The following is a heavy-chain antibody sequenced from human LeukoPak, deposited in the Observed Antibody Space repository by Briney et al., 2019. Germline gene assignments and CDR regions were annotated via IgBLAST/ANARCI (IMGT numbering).Heavy chain of an antibody. CDR1: GFTFSSYW. Sequence: GGSLRLSCAASGFTFSSYWMSWVRQAPGKGLEWVANIKLDGSEKYYVDSVKGRFTISRDNAKNSLFLQMNSLRAEDTAVYYCARGPAAGNLLGYWGQGTLVTVSS. V-gene: IGHV3-7*01. CDR2: IKLDGSEK. CDR3: ARGPAAGNLLGY. J-gene: IGHJ4*02. D-gene: IGHD6-19*01.